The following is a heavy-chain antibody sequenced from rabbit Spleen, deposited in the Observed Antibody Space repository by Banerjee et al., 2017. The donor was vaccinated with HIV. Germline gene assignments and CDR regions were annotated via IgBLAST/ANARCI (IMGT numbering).Heavy chain of an antibody. CDR3: ARDGAGGSYFAL. J-gene: IGHJ6*01. V-gene: IGHV1S7*01. CDR2: IDPLFGIT. D-gene: IGHD8-1*01. CDR1: VFILSRYF. Sequence: QLKEFGGGLVQPVGSLKLFCKSSVFILSRYFMNWVRQAPGKGLEWIGYIDPLFGITYYANWVNGRFSISRENAQNTVFLQMTSLTAADTANYFCARDGAGGSYFALWGPGTLVTVS.